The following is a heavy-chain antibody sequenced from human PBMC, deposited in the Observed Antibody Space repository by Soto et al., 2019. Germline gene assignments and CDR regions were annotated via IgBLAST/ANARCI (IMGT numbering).Heavy chain of an antibody. V-gene: IGHV4-34*01. Sequence: SQTLSLTCDVYGGSITGYYWNWIRQPPGKGMEWIGEHNHTGGTHYNPSLKSRLTMSVDTSKHQFSRRLSSGTAADTAIYYYATPITVFGLLIPPFDPWGQGAQVTVSS. CDR3: ATPITVFGLLIPPFDP. CDR1: GGSITGYY. D-gene: IGHD3-3*01. J-gene: IGHJ5*02. CDR2: HNHTGGT.